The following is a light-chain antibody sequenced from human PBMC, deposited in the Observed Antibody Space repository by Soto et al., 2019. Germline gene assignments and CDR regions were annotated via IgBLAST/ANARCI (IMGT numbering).Light chain of an antibody. CDR2: AAS. V-gene: IGKV1-39*01. CDR3: QQSYSTLYT. Sequence: DIPMTQSPSSRSASVGDRVTITCRASQSISSYLNWYQQKPGKAPKLLIYAASSLQSGVPSRFSGSGSGTDFTLTISSLQPEDFATYYCQQSYSTLYTFGQGTKLEIK. CDR1: QSISSY. J-gene: IGKJ2*01.